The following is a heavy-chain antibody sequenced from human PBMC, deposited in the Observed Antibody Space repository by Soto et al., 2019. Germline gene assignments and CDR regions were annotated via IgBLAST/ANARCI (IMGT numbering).Heavy chain of an antibody. CDR1: GGSISYNSYY. CDR3: ARLVVVAPVANA. J-gene: IGHJ5*02. Sequence: SETLSLTCSVSGGSISYNSYYWGWIRQPPGKGLEWVGGIFYTGTTYYSPSLKDRVTISVDTSKNSFSLNLTSVTAADTAVCSCARLVVVAPVANAWGQGTLVTVSS. V-gene: IGHV4-39*02. D-gene: IGHD2-2*01. CDR2: IFYTGTT.